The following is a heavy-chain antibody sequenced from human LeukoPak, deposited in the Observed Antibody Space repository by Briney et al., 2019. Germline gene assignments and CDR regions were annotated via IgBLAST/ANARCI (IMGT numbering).Heavy chain of an antibody. CDR3: AREWTSSDKSGLDY. CDR2: LSHDGIYK. V-gene: IGHV3-30-3*01. J-gene: IGHJ4*02. Sequence: GGSLRLSCAASGFTFSSFAMHWVRQAPGKGLEWVAALSHDGIYKHYVDSVKGRFTISRDNSKNTLFLQINGLRAEDTAVYYCAREWTSSDKSGLDYWGQGTLVTVSS. D-gene: IGHD3-22*01. CDR1: GFTFSSFA.